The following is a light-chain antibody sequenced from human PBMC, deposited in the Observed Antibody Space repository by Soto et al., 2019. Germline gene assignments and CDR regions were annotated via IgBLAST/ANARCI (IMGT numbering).Light chain of an antibody. CDR1: QDIRKY. J-gene: IGKJ4*01. CDR3: QQYDDLLT. V-gene: IGKV1-33*01. Sequence: DIQMTQSPSSLSASVGDRVNVTCQASQDIRKYLNWYQQKPGKAPKLLIYGASSLEAGVPSRFSGSGSGTEFTLTISSRQPEDIATYYCQQYDDLLTFGGGTKVEI. CDR2: GAS.